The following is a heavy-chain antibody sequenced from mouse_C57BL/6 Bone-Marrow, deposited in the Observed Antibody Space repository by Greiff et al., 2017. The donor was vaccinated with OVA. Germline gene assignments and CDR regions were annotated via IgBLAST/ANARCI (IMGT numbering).Heavy chain of an antibody. V-gene: IGHV1-50*01. CDR1: GYTFTSYW. D-gene: IGHD2-4*01. Sequence: QVQLQQPGAELVKPGASVKLSCKASGYTFTSYWMQWVKQRPGQGLEWIGEIDPSDSYTNYNQKFKGKATLTVDTSSSTAYMQLSSLTSEDSAVYYCARARLPHYYAMDYWGQGTSVTVSS. CDR2: IDPSDSYT. J-gene: IGHJ4*01. CDR3: ARARLPHYYAMDY.